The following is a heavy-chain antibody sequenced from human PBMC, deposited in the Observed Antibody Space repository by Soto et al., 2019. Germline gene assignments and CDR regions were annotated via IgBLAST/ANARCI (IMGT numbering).Heavy chain of an antibody. D-gene: IGHD3-16*01. CDR2: ISSSSSVI. V-gene: IGHV3-48*01. CDR1: GFILSDCA. Sequence: GGSLRLTCEISGFILSDCAINWVRQAPGKGLEWVSYISSSSSVIDYADSVKGRFTVSRDNARNSLYLQMNSLRAEDTAVYYCANQGVMGWNYYYYYMDVWGKGTTVTVSS. J-gene: IGHJ6*03. CDR3: ANQGVMGWNYYYYYMDV.